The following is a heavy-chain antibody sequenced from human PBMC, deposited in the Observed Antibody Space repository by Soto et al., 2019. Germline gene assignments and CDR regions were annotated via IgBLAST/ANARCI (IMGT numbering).Heavy chain of an antibody. CDR3: ANQQNTLGWFDP. CDR2: ISGSGGST. J-gene: IGHJ5*02. CDR1: GFTFSSYA. Sequence: PGGSLRLSCAASGFTFSSYAMSWVRQAPGKGLEWVSAISGSGGSTYYADSVKGRFTISRDDSKNTLYLQMNSLRAEDTAVYYCANQQNTLGWFDPWGQGTLVTVSS. V-gene: IGHV3-23*01.